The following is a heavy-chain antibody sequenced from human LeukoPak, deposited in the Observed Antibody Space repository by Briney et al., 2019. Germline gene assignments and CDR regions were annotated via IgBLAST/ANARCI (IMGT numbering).Heavy chain of an antibody. J-gene: IGHJ4*02. D-gene: IGHD3-16*02. CDR2: IIPIFGTA. V-gene: IGHV1-69*13. CDR1: GYTFTSYG. CDR3: AGSLGGLSLRPLDY. Sequence: ASVKVSCKASGYTFTSYGISWVRQAPGQGLEWMGGIIPIFGTANYAQKFQGRVTITADESTSTAYMELSSLRSEDTAVYYCAGSLGGLSLRPLDYWGQGTLVTVSS.